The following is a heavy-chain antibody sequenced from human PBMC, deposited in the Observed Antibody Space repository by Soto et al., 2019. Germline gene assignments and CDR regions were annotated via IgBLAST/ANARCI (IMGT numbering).Heavy chain of an antibody. CDR2: ISYDGSNK. V-gene: IGHV3-30*18. J-gene: IGHJ4*02. CDR1: GFTFSSYG. Sequence: GGSLILSCAASGFTFSSYGMHWVRQAPGKGLEWVAVISYDGSNKYYADSVKGRFTISRDNSKNTLYLQMNSLRAEDTAVYYCAKSCSSTSCYSNYWGQGTLVTVSS. CDR3: AKSCSSTSCYSNY. D-gene: IGHD2-2*01.